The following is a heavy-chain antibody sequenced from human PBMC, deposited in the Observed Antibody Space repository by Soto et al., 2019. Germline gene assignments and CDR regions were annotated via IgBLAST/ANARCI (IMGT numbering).Heavy chain of an antibody. CDR1: GYSFTSYW. CDR3: ARLNFQQQQLVYGMDV. CDR2: IDPSDSYT. V-gene: IGHV5-10-1*01. J-gene: IGHJ6*02. D-gene: IGHD6-13*01. Sequence: PGESLKISCKGSGYSFTSYWISWVRQMPGKGLEWMGRIDPSDSYTNYSPSFQGHVTISADKSISTAYLQWSSLKASDTAMYYCARLNFQQQQLVYGMDVWGQGTTVTVSS.